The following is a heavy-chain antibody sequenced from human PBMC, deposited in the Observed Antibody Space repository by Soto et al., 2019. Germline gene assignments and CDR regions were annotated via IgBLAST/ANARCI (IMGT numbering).Heavy chain of an antibody. V-gene: IGHV3-15*01. CDR1: GFTFSNAW. CDR2: IKSKTDGGTT. D-gene: IGHD3-3*01. Sequence: VGSLRLSCAASGFTFSNAWMSWVRQAPGKGLEWVGRIKSKTDGGTTDYAAPVKGRFTISRDDSKNTLYLQMNSLKTEDTAVYYCTTVTYPNYDFWSGPPRFDPWGQGTLVTVSS. CDR3: TTVTYPNYDFWSGPPRFDP. J-gene: IGHJ5*02.